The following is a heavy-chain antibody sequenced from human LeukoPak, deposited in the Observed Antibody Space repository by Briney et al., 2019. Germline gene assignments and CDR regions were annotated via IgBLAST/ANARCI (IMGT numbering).Heavy chain of an antibody. CDR2: IYTSGNT. Sequence: SQTLSLTCIVSGDSISNGTYYWTWIRQPAGKGLEWIGRIYTSGNTNYNPSLKSRVTISVDTSKNQFSLKLSSVTAADTAVYYCARGELYSYGVFDYWGQGTLVTVSS. V-gene: IGHV4-61*02. CDR1: GDSISNGTYY. D-gene: IGHD5-18*01. CDR3: ARGELYSYGVFDY. J-gene: IGHJ4*02.